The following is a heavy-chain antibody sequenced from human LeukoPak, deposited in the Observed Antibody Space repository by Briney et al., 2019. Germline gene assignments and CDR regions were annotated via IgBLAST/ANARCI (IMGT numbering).Heavy chain of an antibody. D-gene: IGHD6-19*01. V-gene: IGHV4-4*02. Sequence: SGTLSLTCAVSGVSISSSNWWIWVRQPPGKGLEWIGEIYHSGSTNYNPSLKSRVTISVETSKNQFSLRMSSVTAADTPVYYCARRASGYASGWPNYYYYYMDVWGKGTTVTISS. J-gene: IGHJ6*03. CDR2: IYHSGST. CDR3: ARRASGYASGWPNYYYYYMDV. CDR1: GVSISSSNW.